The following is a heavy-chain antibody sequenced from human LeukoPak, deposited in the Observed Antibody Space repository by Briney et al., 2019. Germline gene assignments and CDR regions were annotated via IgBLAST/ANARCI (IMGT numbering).Heavy chain of an antibody. CDR2: IYYSGST. V-gene: IGHV4-59*01. Sequence: SETLSLTCTVSGGSISSYYWSWIREPPGKGLEWIGYIYYSGSTNYNPSLKSRVTISVDTSKNQFSLKLSSVTAADTAVYYCARDKNWFDPWGQGTLVTVSS. CDR3: ARDKNWFDP. J-gene: IGHJ5*02. CDR1: GGSISSYY.